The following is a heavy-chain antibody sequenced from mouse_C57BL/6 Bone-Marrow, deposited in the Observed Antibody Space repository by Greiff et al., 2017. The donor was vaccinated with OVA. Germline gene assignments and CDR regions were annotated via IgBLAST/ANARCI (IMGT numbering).Heavy chain of an antibody. CDR1: GYTFTSYW. V-gene: IGHV1-64*01. CDR3: ARRVVARNYFDY. CDR2: IHPNSCST. Sequence: VQLQQPGAELVKPGASVKLSCKASGYTFTSYWMHWVKQRPGQGLEWIGMIHPNSCSTNYNEKFKSKATLTVDKSSSTAYMQLSSLTSEDSAVYYCARRVVARNYFDYWGKGTTLTVSS. D-gene: IGHD1-1*01. J-gene: IGHJ2*01.